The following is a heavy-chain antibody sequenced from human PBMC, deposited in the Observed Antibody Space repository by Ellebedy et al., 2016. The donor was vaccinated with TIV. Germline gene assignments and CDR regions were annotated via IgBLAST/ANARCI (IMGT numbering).Heavy chain of an antibody. D-gene: IGHD4-17*01. J-gene: IGHJ4*02. V-gene: IGHV1-2*04. CDR2: INTNSGGT. CDR1: GYTFTGYY. Sequence: AASVKVSCKASGYTFTGYYMHWVRQAPGQGLEWMGWINTNSGGTNYAQKFQGWVTMTRDTSISTAYMELRSLRSDDTDVYYCARDLYGDYEEGGFDYWGQGTLVTVSS. CDR3: ARDLYGDYEEGGFDY.